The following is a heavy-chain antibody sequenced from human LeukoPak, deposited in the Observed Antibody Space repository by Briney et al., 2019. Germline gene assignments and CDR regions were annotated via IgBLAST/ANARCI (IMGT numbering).Heavy chain of an antibody. D-gene: IGHD3-16*01. J-gene: IGHJ4*02. CDR2: ISYDGSNK. Sequence: GGSLRLSCAASEFTFSNFVIHWVRQAPGKGLEWVAVISYDGSNKYYADSVKGRFTISRDNSKNTLYLQMNSLRAEDTAVYYCARGGASDYWGQGTLVTVSS. V-gene: IGHV3-30-3*01. CDR1: EFTFSNFV. CDR3: ARGGASDY.